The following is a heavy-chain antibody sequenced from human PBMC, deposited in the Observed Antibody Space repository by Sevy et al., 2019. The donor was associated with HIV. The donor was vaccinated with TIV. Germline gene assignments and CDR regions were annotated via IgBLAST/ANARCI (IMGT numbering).Heavy chain of an antibody. Sequence: ASVKVSCKASGFTFTSSAVQWVRQARGQRLEWIGWIVVGSGNRNYAQKFQERVTITRDMSTSTAYMELSSLRSEDTAVYYCAAVNLKMGVTIFDYWGQGTLVTVSS. CDR2: IVVGSGNR. J-gene: IGHJ4*02. CDR3: AAVNLKMGVTIFDY. D-gene: IGHD3-9*01. V-gene: IGHV1-58*01. CDR1: GFTFTSSA.